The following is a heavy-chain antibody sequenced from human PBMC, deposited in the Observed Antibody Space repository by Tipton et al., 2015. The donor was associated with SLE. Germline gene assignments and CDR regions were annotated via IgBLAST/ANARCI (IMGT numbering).Heavy chain of an antibody. CDR1: GGSISSGSYY. CDR3: ARHGMGQYYYGSGSYGIFDY. V-gene: IGHV4-61*02. CDR2: IYTSGST. Sequence: TLSLTCTVSGGSISSGSYYWSWIRQPAGKGLEWIGRIYTSGSTNYNPSLKSRVTISVDTSKNQFSLKLSSVTAADTAVYYCARHGMGQYYYGSGSYGIFDYWGQGTLVTVSS. J-gene: IGHJ4*02. D-gene: IGHD3-10*01.